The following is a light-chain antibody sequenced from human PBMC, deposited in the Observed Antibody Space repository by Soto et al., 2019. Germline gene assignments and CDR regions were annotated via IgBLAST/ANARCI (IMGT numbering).Light chain of an antibody. J-gene: IGLJ7*01. CDR2: QDN. CDR3: QAWESSTAV. Sequence: SYELTQPPSVYVSPGQTASITCSGDKLGHKYACWYQQKPGQSPVLVIYQDNKRPSGIPERFSGSNSGNTATLTISGTQAMDEADYYCQAWESSTAVFGGGNQLTVL. V-gene: IGLV3-1*01. CDR1: KLGHKY.